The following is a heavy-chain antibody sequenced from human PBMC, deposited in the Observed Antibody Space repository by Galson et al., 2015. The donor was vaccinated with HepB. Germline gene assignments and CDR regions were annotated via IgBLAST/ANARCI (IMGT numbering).Heavy chain of an antibody. CDR3: ARDQFGFGELRPPIDY. J-gene: IGHJ4*02. V-gene: IGHV7-4-1*02. CDR1: GYTFTSYA. D-gene: IGHD3-10*01. Sequence: SVKVSCKASGYTFTSYAMNWVRQAPGQGLEWMGWINTNTGNPTYAQGFTGRFVFSLDTSVSTAYLQISSLKAEDTAVYYCARDQFGFGELRPPIDYWGQGTLVTVSS. CDR2: INTNTGNP.